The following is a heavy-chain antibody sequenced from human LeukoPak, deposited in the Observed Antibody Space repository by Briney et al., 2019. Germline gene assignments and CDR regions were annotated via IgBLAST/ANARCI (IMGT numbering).Heavy chain of an antibody. D-gene: IGHD1-1*01. J-gene: IGHJ4*02. CDR2: IWYDGSNK. Sequence: GRSLRLSCAASGFTFSSYGMHWVRQAPGKGQEWVAVIWYDGSNKYYADSVKGRFTISRDNSKNTLYLQMNSLRAEDTAVYYCAKRFGWNDGFDYWGQGTLVTVSS. CDR1: GFTFSSYG. V-gene: IGHV3-33*06. CDR3: AKRFGWNDGFDY.